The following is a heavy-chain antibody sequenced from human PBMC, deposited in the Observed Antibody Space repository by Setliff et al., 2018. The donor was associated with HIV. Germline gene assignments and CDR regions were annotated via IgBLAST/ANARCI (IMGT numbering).Heavy chain of an antibody. J-gene: IGHJ3*02. V-gene: IGHV4-31*03. Sequence: SETLSLTCSVSGVSIVSGGFYCSWIRHHPGKGLEWIGTVYYTGKTYYNPSLQSRLTMSADTSKNQLYMKINSVTAADTAVYFCARDLHANYHVVDIWGPGTMVTVSS. CDR1: GVSIVSGGFY. CDR3: ARDLHANYHVVDI. D-gene: IGHD2-15*01. CDR2: VYYTGKT.